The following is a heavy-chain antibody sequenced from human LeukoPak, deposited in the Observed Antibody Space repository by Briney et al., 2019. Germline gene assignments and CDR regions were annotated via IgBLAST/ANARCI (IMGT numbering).Heavy chain of an antibody. CDR2: IYSGGST. D-gene: IGHD6-19*01. J-gene: IGHJ6*02. Sequence: GGSLRLSCAASGFTVSSNYMSWVRQAPGKGLEWVSVIYSGGSTYYADSVKGRFTISRDNSKNTLYLQMNSLRAEDTAVYYCARDRGVAGSNYYHYGMDVWGQGTTVTVSS. V-gene: IGHV3-53*01. CDR1: GFTVSSNY. CDR3: ARDRGVAGSNYYHYGMDV.